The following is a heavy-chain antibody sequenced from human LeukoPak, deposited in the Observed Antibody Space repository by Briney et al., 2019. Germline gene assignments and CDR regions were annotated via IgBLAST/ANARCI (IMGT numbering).Heavy chain of an antibody. J-gene: IGHJ6*03. V-gene: IGHV4-59*08. Sequence: SETLSLTCSVSDDSITMYYWTWIRQPPGKGLEWIGYVDHTGSTNFNPSLNGRVSISRDTTKNLFSLRLRSVTAADTAVYYCARHPSAPGRDYYFYMDVWGKGTMVTISS. CDR3: ARHPSAPGRDYYFYMDV. CDR2: VDHTGST. CDR1: DDSITMYY.